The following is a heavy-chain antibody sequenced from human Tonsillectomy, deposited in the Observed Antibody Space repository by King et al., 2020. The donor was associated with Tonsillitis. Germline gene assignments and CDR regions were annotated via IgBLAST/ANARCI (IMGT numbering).Heavy chain of an antibody. CDR1: GGSVSSTRDY. D-gene: IGHD3-22*01. V-gene: IGHV4-39*02. CDR3: ARDRFYYDSSAFDAFDN. CDR2: VYYSGST. J-gene: IGHJ3*02. Sequence: QLQESGPGLVKPSETLSLTCTLSGGSVSSTRDYWGWIRQPPGKGLEWIGSVYYSGSTHYNPSLKSRVTISADTSKNQFSLKLSSVTAADTALYYCARDRFYYDSSAFDAFDNW.